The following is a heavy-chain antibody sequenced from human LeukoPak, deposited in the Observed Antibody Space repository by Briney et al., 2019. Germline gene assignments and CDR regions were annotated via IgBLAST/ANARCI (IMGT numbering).Heavy chain of an antibody. V-gene: IGHV3-23*01. Sequence: GGSLRLSCAASGFTFSSHAMSWVRQAPGKGLEWVSAISGSGGSTYYADSVKSRFTISRENSKNTLYLQMNSLRAEDTAVYYCAKDRWSYYDSSGSSYFQHWGQGTLVTVSS. D-gene: IGHD3-22*01. CDR2: ISGSGGST. CDR1: GFTFSSHA. CDR3: AKDRWSYYDSSGSSYFQH. J-gene: IGHJ1*01.